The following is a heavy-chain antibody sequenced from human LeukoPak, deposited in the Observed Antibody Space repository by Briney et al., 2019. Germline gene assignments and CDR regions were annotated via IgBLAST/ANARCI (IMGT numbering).Heavy chain of an antibody. V-gene: IGHV4-34*01. Sequence: PSETLSLTCAVYGGSFSGYYWSWIRQPPGKWLEWIGEINHSGSTNYNPSLKSRVTISVDTSKNQFSLKLSSVTAADTAVYYCARAVGGDGSGSLWGPGTLVTVSS. CDR3: ARAVGGDGSGSL. D-gene: IGHD3-10*01. J-gene: IGHJ4*02. CDR1: GGSFSGYY. CDR2: INHSGST.